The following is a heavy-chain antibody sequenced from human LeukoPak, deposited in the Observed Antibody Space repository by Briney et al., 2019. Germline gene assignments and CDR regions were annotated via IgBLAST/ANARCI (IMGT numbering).Heavy chain of an antibody. Sequence: SETLSLTCTVSGGSISSSSYYWGWIRQPPGKGLEWIASIYYSGSTYYNPSLKSRVTISVDTSKNQFSLKLSSVTAADTAVYYCARAGITGSWDYWGQGTLVTVSS. V-gene: IGHV4-39*07. CDR1: GGSISSSSYY. CDR3: ARAGITGSWDY. CDR2: IYYSGST. J-gene: IGHJ4*02. D-gene: IGHD1-20*01.